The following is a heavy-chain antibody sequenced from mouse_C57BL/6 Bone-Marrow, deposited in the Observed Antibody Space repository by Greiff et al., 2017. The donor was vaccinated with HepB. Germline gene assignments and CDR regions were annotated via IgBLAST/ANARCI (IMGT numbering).Heavy chain of an antibody. CDR3: ARYEVTGGDY. D-gene: IGHD2-2*01. CDR1: GYTFTDYY. V-gene: IGHV1-26*01. Sequence: VQLKQSGPELVKPGASVKISCKASGYTFTDYYMNWVKQSHGKSLEWIGDINPNNGGTSYNQKFKGKATLTVDKSSSTAYMELRSLTSEDSAVYYCARYEVTGGDYWGQGTTLTVSS. J-gene: IGHJ2*01. CDR2: INPNNGGT.